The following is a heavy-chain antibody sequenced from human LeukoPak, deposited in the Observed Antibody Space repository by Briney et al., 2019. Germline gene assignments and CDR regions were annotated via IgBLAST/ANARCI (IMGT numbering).Heavy chain of an antibody. Sequence: PGGSLRLSCAASGFTFSNAWMSWVRQAPGKGLEWVSAISGSGSSTYYADSVKGRFTISRDNSKNTLYLQMNSLRAEDTALYYCAKGRRGYAYGATVDYWGQGTLVTVSS. CDR2: ISGSGSST. D-gene: IGHD5-18*01. V-gene: IGHV3-23*01. CDR1: GFTFSNAW. J-gene: IGHJ4*02. CDR3: AKGRRGYAYGATVDY.